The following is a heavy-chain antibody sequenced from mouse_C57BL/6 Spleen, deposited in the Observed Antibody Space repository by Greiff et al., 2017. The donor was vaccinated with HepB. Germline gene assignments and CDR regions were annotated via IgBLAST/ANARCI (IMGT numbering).Heavy chain of an antibody. J-gene: IGHJ2*01. CDR1: GYSITSGYY. Sequence: QSGPGLVKPSQSLSLTCSVTGYSITSGYYWNWIRQFPGNKLEWMGYISYDGSNNYNPSLKNRISITRDTSKNQFFLKLNSVTTEDTATYYCARVEPYYFDYWGQGTTLTVSS. CDR2: ISYDGSN. CDR3: ARVEPYYFDY. V-gene: IGHV3-6*01.